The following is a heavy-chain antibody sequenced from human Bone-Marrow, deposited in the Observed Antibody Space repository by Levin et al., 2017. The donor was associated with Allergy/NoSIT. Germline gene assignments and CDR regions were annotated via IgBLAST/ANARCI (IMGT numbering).Heavy chain of an antibody. V-gene: IGHV1-8*01. D-gene: IGHD2-2*01. J-gene: IGHJ2*01. CDR3: ARCMVVVPAATNNYWYFDL. CDR1: GYAFTSYD. CDR2: MNPNSGNT. Sequence: GASVKVSCKASGYAFTSYDINWVRQATGQGLEWMGWMNPNSGNTGYAQKFQGRVTMTRNTSISTAYMELSSLRSEDTAVYYCARCMVVVPAATNNYWYFDLWGRGTLVTVSS.